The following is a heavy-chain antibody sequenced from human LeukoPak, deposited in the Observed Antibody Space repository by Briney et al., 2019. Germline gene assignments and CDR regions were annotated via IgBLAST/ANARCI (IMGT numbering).Heavy chain of an antibody. J-gene: IGHJ4*02. CDR2: ISSSGSSI. D-gene: IGHD4-17*01. CDR3: ARSTTAFDY. Sequence: GGSLRLSCAASGFTFSDFYMTWIRQAPGKGPEWVSFISSSGSSIYYADSVKGRFTISRDNAKNSLYLQMNSLRAEDTAVYYCARSTTAFDYCGQGTLVTVSS. V-gene: IGHV3-11*04. CDR1: GFTFSDFY.